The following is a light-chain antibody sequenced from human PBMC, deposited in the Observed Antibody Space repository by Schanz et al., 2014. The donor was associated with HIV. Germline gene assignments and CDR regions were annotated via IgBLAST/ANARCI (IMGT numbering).Light chain of an antibody. CDR2: ANS. J-gene: IGLJ2*01. CDR3: NSYTRTSTPV. CDR1: SSNIGSVYD. Sequence: QSVLTQPPSVSGAPGQRVTISCTGSSSNIGSVYDVHWYQQLPGTAPKHLIFANSDRPSGVPDRFSGSKSGTSASLAITGLQAEDEADYYCNSYTRTSTPVFGGGTKLTVL. V-gene: IGLV1-40*01.